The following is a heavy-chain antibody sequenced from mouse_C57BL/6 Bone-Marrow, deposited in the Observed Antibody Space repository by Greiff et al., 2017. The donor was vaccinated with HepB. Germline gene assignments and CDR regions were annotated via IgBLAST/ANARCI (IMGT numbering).Heavy chain of an antibody. CDR1: GYTFTSYW. CDR3: ATYYYGPWFAY. J-gene: IGHJ3*01. CDR2: IHPSDSDT. V-gene: IGHV1-74*01. Sequence: QVQLQQPGAELVKPGASVKLSCKASGYTFTSYWMHWVKQRPGQGLEWIGMIHPSDSDTNYNQKFKGKATLTVDKSSSTAYMQLSSLTSEDSAVYYCATYYYGPWFAYWGQGTLVTVSA. D-gene: IGHD1-1*01.